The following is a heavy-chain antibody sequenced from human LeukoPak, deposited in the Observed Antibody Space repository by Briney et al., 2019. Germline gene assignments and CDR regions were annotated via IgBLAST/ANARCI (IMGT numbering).Heavy chain of an antibody. D-gene: IGHD3-9*01. CDR1: GFTFSSYA. Sequence: GGSLRLSCAASGFTFSSYAMHWGRQAPGKGLEWVAVISYDGSNKYYADSVKGRFTISRDNSKNTLYLQMNSLRAEDTAVYYCARVLSGYPRRDYYYGMDVWGKGTTVTVSS. J-gene: IGHJ6*04. CDR3: ARVLSGYPRRDYYYGMDV. CDR2: ISYDGSNK. V-gene: IGHV3-30*04.